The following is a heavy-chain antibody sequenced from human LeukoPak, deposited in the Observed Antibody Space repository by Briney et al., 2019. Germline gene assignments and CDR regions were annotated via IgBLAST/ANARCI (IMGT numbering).Heavy chain of an antibody. V-gene: IGHV4-38-2*02. CDR1: GYSISSGYS. CDR2: IYHSGST. CDR3: ARDEYCSGGSCYSYAFDI. J-gene: IGHJ3*02. Sequence: SETLSLTCTVSGYSISSGYSWGWIRQPPGEGLEWIGSIYHSGSTYYNPSLKSRVTISVDTSKNQFSLKLSSVTAADTAVYYCARDEYCSGGSCYSYAFDIWGQGTMVTVSS. D-gene: IGHD2-15*01.